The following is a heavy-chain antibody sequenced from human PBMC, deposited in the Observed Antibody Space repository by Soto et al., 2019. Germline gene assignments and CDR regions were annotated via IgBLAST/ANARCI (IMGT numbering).Heavy chain of an antibody. V-gene: IGHV3-23*01. CDR3: AKDDPYVGWYFDL. CDR2: ISSSGGST. J-gene: IGHJ2*01. Sequence: EVQLLESGGGLVQPGESLRLSCAASGFTFNSYAMSWVRQAPGKGLEWVSTISSSGGSTFYADSVKGRLTISRDNSKNTLYLQMNSLRAEATAVYYCAKDDPYVGWYFDLWGRGALVTVSS. CDR1: GFTFNSYA. D-gene: IGHD3-16*01.